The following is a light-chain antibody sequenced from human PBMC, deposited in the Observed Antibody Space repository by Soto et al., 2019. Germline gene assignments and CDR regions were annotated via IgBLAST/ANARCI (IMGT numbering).Light chain of an antibody. Sequence: EIVMTQSPATLSVPPGERATLSCRASQSVRTNLAWYQQKPGQAPRLLIYDASTRATGIPARFSGSGSGTEFTLTISSLQSEDFAVYYSQQYNNLPYTIGQGTKLEIK. CDR3: QQYNNLPYT. J-gene: IGKJ2*01. CDR1: QSVRTN. CDR2: DAS. V-gene: IGKV3-15*01.